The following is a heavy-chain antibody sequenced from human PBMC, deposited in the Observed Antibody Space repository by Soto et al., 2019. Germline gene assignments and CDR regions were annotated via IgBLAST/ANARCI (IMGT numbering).Heavy chain of an antibody. J-gene: IGHJ3*02. Sequence: GGSLRLSCAASGFTFSGSAMHWVRQASGKGLEWVGRIRSKANSYATAYAASVKGRFTISRDDSKNTAYLQMNSLKTEDTAVYYCTSPSPRLDAVDIWGQGTMVTVSS. CDR2: IRSKANSYAT. D-gene: IGHD4-17*01. V-gene: IGHV3-73*01. CDR3: TSPSPRLDAVDI. CDR1: GFTFSGSA.